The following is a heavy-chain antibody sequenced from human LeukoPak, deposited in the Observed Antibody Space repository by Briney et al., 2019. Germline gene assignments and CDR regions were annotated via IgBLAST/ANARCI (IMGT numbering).Heavy chain of an antibody. Sequence: SETLSLTCTVSGGSITSSSYYWGWIRQPPGTGLEWIGSIYYSGSTYYNPSLKSRVTISVGTSKNQFSLRLSSVTAADTAVYYCARRQQWLLFFDLWGRGTLVTVSS. CDR1: GGSITSSSYY. CDR2: IYYSGST. D-gene: IGHD6-19*01. V-gene: IGHV4-39*01. J-gene: IGHJ2*01. CDR3: ARRQQWLLFFDL.